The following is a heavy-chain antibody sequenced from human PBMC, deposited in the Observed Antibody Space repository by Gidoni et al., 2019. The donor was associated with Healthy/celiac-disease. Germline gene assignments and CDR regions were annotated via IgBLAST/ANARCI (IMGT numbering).Heavy chain of an antibody. CDR3: AREYDFWSGYSGYYDGMDV. J-gene: IGHJ6*02. CDR2: ISSSGSTI. D-gene: IGHD3-3*01. Sequence: EVQLVESGGGLVQPGASLRLSCSASGFTFSRSEMHWVRQAPGKGMEWVSYISSSGSTIYYADAVKGRVTISRDNAKNSLYLQMNSLRAEDTAVYYCAREYDFWSGYSGYYDGMDVWGQGTTVTVSS. CDR1: GFTFSRSE. V-gene: IGHV3-48*03.